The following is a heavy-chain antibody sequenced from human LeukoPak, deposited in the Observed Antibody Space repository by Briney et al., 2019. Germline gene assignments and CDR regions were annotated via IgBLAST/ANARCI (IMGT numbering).Heavy chain of an antibody. D-gene: IGHD6-19*01. V-gene: IGHV1-2*06. Sequence: ASVKVSCKPSGYTFTGYYMHWVRQAPGQGLEWMGRINPNSGGTNYAQKFQGRVTMTRDTSISTAYMELSRLRSDDTAVYYCARPAGYSSGYDAFDIWGQGTMVTVSS. CDR2: INPNSGGT. CDR3: ARPAGYSSGYDAFDI. J-gene: IGHJ3*02. CDR1: GYTFTGYY.